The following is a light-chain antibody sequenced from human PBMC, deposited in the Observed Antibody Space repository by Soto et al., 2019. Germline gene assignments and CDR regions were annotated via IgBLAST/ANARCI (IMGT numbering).Light chain of an antibody. Sequence: QSALTQPPSASGSPGQSVTISCTGTSSDVGGYNYVSWYQQHPGKAPKLMIYEVSKRPSGVPDRFSGSKSGNTASLTVSWLQAEDEADYYCSSFTTTSTLLFGTGTKLTVL. CDR2: EVS. J-gene: IGLJ1*01. V-gene: IGLV2-8*01. CDR3: SSFTTTSTLL. CDR1: SSDVGGYNY.